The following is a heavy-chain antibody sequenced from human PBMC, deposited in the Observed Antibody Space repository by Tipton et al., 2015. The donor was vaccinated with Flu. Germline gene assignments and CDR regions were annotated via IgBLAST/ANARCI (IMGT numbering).Heavy chain of an antibody. D-gene: IGHD6-6*01. Sequence: TLSLTCTVSGDSISSGYYWSWIRQPAGKGLEWLGHIYTRGNTNSNPSLKSRIIMSIDTSKNQISLKLTSVTAADTAIYFCARVNPFMGSSSSYYYFGMDVWGQGTTVTVSS. CDR3: ARVNPFMGSSSSYYYFGMDV. CDR2: IYTRGNT. V-gene: IGHV4-61*09. CDR1: GDSISSGYY. J-gene: IGHJ6*02.